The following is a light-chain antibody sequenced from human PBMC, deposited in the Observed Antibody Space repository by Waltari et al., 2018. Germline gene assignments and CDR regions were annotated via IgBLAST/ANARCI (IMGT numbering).Light chain of an antibody. CDR3: QQYNKYPLT. CDR1: QSIITW. Sequence: DIQMTQSPSTLSASVGDRVTISCRASQSIITWLAWYQQKPGKAPKLLVYKASSLESRVPSRFSGSRSGTEFTLTISSLQADDFATYYCQQYNKYPLTFGGGTKVEI. V-gene: IGKV1-5*03. CDR2: KAS. J-gene: IGKJ4*01.